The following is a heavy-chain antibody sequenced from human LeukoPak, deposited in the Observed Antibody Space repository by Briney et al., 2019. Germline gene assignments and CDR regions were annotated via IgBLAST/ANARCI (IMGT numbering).Heavy chain of an antibody. D-gene: IGHD3-10*01. CDR3: ARSGSHGTYYYGSGPY. CDR2: IIPIFGTA. J-gene: IGHJ4*02. V-gene: IGHV1-69*13. Sequence: GASVKVSCKASGGTFSSYAISWVRQAPGQGLEWMGGIIPIFGTANYAQKFQGRVTITADESTSTAYMELSSLRSEDTAVYYCARSGSHGTYYYGSGPYWGQGTLVTVSS. CDR1: GGTFSSYA.